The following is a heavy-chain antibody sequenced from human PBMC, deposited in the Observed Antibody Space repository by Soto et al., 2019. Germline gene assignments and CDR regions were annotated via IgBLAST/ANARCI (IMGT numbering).Heavy chain of an antibody. CDR1: GGSISSGGYY. V-gene: IGHV4-31*03. D-gene: IGHD3-16*02. Sequence: KPSATMSLTSTVSGGSISSGGYYGSWIRQHPGKGLEWIGYIYYSGSTYYNPSLKSRVTISVDTSKNQFSLKLSSVTAADTAVYYCARRVWGSYRNPGGMDVWGQGTTVTVAS. J-gene: IGHJ6*02. CDR3: ARRVWGSYRNPGGMDV. CDR2: IYYSGST.